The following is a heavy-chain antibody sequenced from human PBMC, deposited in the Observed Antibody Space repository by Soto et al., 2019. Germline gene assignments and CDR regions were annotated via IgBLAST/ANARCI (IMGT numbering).Heavy chain of an antibody. CDR1: GYSFTSYW. V-gene: IGHV5-51*01. J-gene: IGHJ4*02. CDR2: IYPGDSDT. Sequence: PGESLKISCKGSGYSFTSYWIGWVRQMPGKGLEWMGIIYPGDSDTRYSPSFQGQVTISADKSISTAYLQWSSLKASDTAMYYCARVRGEYYDSSAGPLDYWGQGTLVTVSS. CDR3: ARVRGEYYDSSAGPLDY. D-gene: IGHD3-22*01.